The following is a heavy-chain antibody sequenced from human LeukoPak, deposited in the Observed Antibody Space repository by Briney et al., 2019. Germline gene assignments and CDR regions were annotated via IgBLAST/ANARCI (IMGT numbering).Heavy chain of an antibody. CDR3: ARDPSYYYDSSGTHAFDI. V-gene: IGHV3-21*01. D-gene: IGHD3-22*01. CDR2: LSKSSEYV. Sequence: PGGSLRLSCVGSGFTFSRHTMNWVRQAPGKGLEWVSSLSKSSEYVKYVDSVEGRFSMSREDAKNSLYLQMNSLRAEDTAVYYCARDPSYYYDSSGTHAFDIWGQGTMVTVSS. J-gene: IGHJ3*02. CDR1: GFTFSRHT.